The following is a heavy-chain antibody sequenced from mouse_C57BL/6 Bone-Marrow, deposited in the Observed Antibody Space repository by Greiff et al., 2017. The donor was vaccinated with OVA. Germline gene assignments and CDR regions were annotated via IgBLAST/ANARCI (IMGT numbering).Heavy chain of an antibody. CDR1: GYTFTTYP. Sequence: QVHVKQSGAELVKPGASVKMSCKASGYTFTTYPIEWMKQNHGKSLEWIGNFHPYNDDTKYNEKFKGKATLTVEKSSSTVYLELSRLTSDDSAVYYCARRGYDYDGHYYAMDYWGQGTSVTVSS. CDR2: FHPYNDDT. V-gene: IGHV1-47*01. D-gene: IGHD2-4*01. CDR3: ARRGYDYDGHYYAMDY. J-gene: IGHJ4*01.